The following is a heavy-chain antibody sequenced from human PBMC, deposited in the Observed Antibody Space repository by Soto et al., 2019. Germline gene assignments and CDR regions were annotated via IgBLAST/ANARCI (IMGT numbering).Heavy chain of an antibody. CDR1: GFTFSSYG. CDR3: ARVRVYDVVTGNSDYFPGMDV. V-gene: IGHV3-33*01. J-gene: IGHJ6*04. CDR2: IWYDGTNK. D-gene: IGHD3-9*01. Sequence: GGSLRLSCLASGFTFSSYGMHWVRQAPGKGLEWVALIWYDGTNKKYVDSVKGRFSVSRDNSKDTLYMEMSSLRAEDTAVYYCARVRVYDVVTGNSDYFPGMDVWGKGTTVPVSP.